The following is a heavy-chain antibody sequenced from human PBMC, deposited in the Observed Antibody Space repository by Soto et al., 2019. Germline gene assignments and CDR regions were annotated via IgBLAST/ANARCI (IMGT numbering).Heavy chain of an antibody. D-gene: IGHD5-12*01. V-gene: IGHV4-59*08. J-gene: IGHJ3*02. Sequence: PSETLSLTCTVSGVSISSYYWSWIRQPPGKGLEWIGYIYYSGSTNYNPSLKSRVTISVDTSKNQFSLKLSSVTAADTAVYYCARRRSKWLRFNAFDIWGQGTMVTVSS. CDR3: ARRRSKWLRFNAFDI. CDR1: GVSISSYY. CDR2: IYYSGST.